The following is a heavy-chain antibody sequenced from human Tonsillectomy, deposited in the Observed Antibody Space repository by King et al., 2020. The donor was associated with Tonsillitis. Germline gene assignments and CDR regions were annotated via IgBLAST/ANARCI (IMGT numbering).Heavy chain of an antibody. CDR2: IWYDGSNK. Sequence: VQLVESGGGVVQPGRSLRLSCAASGFTFSNHGMHWVRQAPGKGLEWVAVIWYDGSNKFYADSVRGRFAISRDNSNNTLYLQMNSLRAVDTAMYYCARDPIPNWGLGGYYFDYWGQGTLVTVSS. D-gene: IGHD7-27*01. V-gene: IGHV3-33*01. CDR3: ARDPIPNWGLGGYYFDY. CDR1: GFTFSNHG. J-gene: IGHJ4*02.